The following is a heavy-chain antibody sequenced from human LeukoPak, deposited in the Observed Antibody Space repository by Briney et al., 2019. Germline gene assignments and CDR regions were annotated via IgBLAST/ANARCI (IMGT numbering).Heavy chain of an antibody. Sequence: GGSPRLSCAASGFMFSNFAMSWVRQAPGKGLEWVSTIYYSGGNTYSADSVKGRFTISRDNAKNTLYLQMNSLRAEDTAVYYCAKDQGQAVVPRRFDYWGQGTLVTVSS. D-gene: IGHD2-2*01. CDR3: AKDQGQAVVPRRFDY. V-gene: IGHV3-23*01. CDR1: GFMFSNFA. CDR2: IYYSGGNT. J-gene: IGHJ4*02.